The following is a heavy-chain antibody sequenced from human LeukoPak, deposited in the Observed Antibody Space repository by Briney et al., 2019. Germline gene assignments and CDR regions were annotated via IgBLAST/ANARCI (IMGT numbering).Heavy chain of an antibody. CDR1: GFTFSTYF. V-gene: IGHV3-30-3*01. D-gene: IGHD2-21*01. CDR2: IASDGSHT. Sequence: PGRSLRLSCAAYGFTFSTYFIDSVRQAPGKGLEWVADIASDGSHTLYVESVKGRFTISRDHSTNTLYLQMNSLRAEDTAVYFCARERLVTILHSGAFAIWGQGTMVTVHS. J-gene: IGHJ3*02. CDR3: ARERLVTILHSGAFAI.